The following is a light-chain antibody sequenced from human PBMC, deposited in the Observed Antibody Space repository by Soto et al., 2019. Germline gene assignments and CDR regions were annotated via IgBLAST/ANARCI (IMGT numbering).Light chain of an antibody. CDR3: CSYAGSSMFV. CDR1: SSDVGPYNI. J-gene: IGLJ2*01. V-gene: IGLV2-23*02. CDR2: EVV. Sequence: QSVLTQPASVSGSPGQSITISCTGSSSDVGPYNIVSWYQHHPGKAPKLMISEVVKRPSGVSNRFSGSKSGNTASLTISGLQAEDEADYYCCSYAGSSMFVFGGGTKVTVL.